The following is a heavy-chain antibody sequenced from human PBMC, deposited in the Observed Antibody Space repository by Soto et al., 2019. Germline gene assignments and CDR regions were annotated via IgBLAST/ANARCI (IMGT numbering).Heavy chain of an antibody. CDR2: ISSSSSYI. D-gene: IGHD4-17*01. J-gene: IGHJ4*02. V-gene: IGHV3-21*01. CDR1: GFTFSSYS. CDR3: ARDSDYGDYPFDY. Sequence: KPGGSLRLSCAASGFTFSSYSMNWVRQAPGKGLEWVSSISSSSSYIYYADSVKGRFTISRDNAKNSLYLQMNSLRAEDTAVYYCARDSDYGDYPFDYWGQGTLVTVSS.